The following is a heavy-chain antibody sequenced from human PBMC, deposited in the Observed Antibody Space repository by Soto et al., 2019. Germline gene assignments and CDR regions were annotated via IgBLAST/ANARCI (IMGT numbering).Heavy chain of an antibody. D-gene: IGHD6-19*01. J-gene: IGHJ1*01. CDR3: ASTPVAGEFQH. Sequence: GGSLRLSCAASGFTFSSYSMNWVRQAPGKGLEWVSSISSSGSYIYYADSVKGRFTISRDNAKNSLYLQMNSLRAEDTAVYYCASTPVAGEFQHWGQGALVTVSS. CDR1: GFTFSSYS. CDR2: ISSSGSYI. V-gene: IGHV3-21*01.